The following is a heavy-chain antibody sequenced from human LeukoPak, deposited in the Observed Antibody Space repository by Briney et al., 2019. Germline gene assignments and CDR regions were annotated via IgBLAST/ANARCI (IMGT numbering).Heavy chain of an antibody. D-gene: IGHD4-17*01. V-gene: IGHV4-59*01. CDR3: ARGFSVTTFDY. CDR1: GGSISSYY. Sequence: SETLSLTCTVSGGSISSYYWSWIRQPPGKGLEWIGYIYYSGSTNYNPSLKSRVTILVDTSKNQFSLKLSSVTAADTAVYYCARGFSVTTFDYWGQGTLVTVSS. CDR2: IYYSGST. J-gene: IGHJ4*02.